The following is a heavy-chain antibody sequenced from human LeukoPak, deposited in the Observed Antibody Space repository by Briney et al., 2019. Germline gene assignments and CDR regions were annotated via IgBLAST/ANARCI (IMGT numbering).Heavy chain of an antibody. V-gene: IGHV3-11*01. D-gene: IGHD3-10*01. CDR3: ARDYYGSGSYYPTPLQY. CDR1: GFTFSDYY. CDR2: ISSSGSTI. Sequence: PGGSLRLSCAASGFTFSDYYMSWIRQAPGKGLEWVSYISSSGSTIYYADSVKGRFTISRDNAKNYLYLQMNSLRAEDTAVYYCARDYYGSGSYYPTPLQYWGQGTLVTVSS. J-gene: IGHJ4*02.